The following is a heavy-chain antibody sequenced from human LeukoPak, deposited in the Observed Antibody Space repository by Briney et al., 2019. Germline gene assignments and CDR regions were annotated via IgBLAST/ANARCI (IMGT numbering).Heavy chain of an antibody. Sequence: ASVKVSCKASGGTFSSYAISWVRQAPGQGLEWMGRIIPIFGTANYAQKFQGRVTITTDESTSTAYMELSSLRSEDTAAYYCARELPPVRGKRVAFDIWGQGTMVTVSS. J-gene: IGHJ3*02. D-gene: IGHD3-10*02. CDR2: IIPIFGTA. V-gene: IGHV1-69*05. CDR3: ARELPPVRGKRVAFDI. CDR1: GGTFSSYA.